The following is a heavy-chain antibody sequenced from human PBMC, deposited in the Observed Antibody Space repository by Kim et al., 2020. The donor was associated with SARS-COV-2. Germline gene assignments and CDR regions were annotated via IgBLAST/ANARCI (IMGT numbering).Heavy chain of an antibody. D-gene: IGHD2-2*01. CDR3: AREGGYCSSVSCLGFDS. CDR2: INPNSGDT. J-gene: IGHJ5*01. V-gene: IGHV1-2*06. CDR1: GYTFTGYF. Sequence: ASVKVSCKASGYTFTGYFMHWVRQAPGQGLEWMGRINPNSGDTNHAQKFQGRVTMTRDTSISTAYMEFFSLRSDDTAVYYCAREGGYCSSVSCLGFDSWGQGTLVTVSS.